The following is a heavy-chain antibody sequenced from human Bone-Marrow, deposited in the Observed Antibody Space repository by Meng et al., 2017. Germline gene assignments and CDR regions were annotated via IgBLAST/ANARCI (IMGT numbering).Heavy chain of an antibody. CDR3: ARDRKKYCSGGRCSYYGQDV. Sequence: GGSLRLSCAASGFTFSSYAMHWVCQAPGKGLEWVAVISYDGSNKYYADSVKGRFTISRDNSKNTLYLQINSLRAEDTAVYYCARDRKKYCSGGRCSYYGQDVWGQGTTVTVSS. V-gene: IGHV3-30*01. CDR1: GFTFSSYA. J-gene: IGHJ6*02. D-gene: IGHD2-15*01. CDR2: ISYDGSNK.